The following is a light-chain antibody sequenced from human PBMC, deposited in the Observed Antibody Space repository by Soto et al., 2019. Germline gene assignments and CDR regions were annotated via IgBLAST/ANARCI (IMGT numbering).Light chain of an antibody. Sequence: EIVWARSPVSLGFSPGERSTLSCRASQSVSSSYLAWYQQKPGQAPRLLIYGASSRATGIPDRFSGSGSGTDFTLTISRLEPEDFAVYYCQQYGSSPETFGQGTKVDI. CDR1: QSVSSSY. J-gene: IGKJ1*01. V-gene: IGKV3-20*01. CDR2: GAS. CDR3: QQYGSSPET.